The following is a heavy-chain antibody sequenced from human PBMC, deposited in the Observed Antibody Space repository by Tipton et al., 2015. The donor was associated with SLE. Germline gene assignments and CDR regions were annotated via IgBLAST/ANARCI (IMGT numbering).Heavy chain of an antibody. CDR2: ISYDGSNK. V-gene: IGHV3-30-3*01. CDR3: AKDFVRYYYGSGSYNPFDY. J-gene: IGHJ4*02. D-gene: IGHD3-10*01. CDR1: GFTFSSYA. Sequence: RSLRLSCAASGFTFSSYAMSWVRQAPGKGLEWVAVISYDGSNKYYADSVKGRFTISRDNSKNTLYLQMNSLRAEDTAVYYCAKDFVRYYYGSGSYNPFDYWGQGTLVTVSS.